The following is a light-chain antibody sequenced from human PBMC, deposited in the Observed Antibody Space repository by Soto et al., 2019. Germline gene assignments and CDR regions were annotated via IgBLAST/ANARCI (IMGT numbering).Light chain of an antibody. Sequence: QSALTQPPSASGTPGQRVTISCSGSSSNIGSNYVYWYQQLPGTAPQLLIYRNNQRPSAVPDRFSGSKSGTSASLAISGLRSEDEADYYCAAWDDSLSAVVFGGGTQLTVL. CDR3: AAWDDSLSAVV. CDR2: RNN. J-gene: IGLJ2*01. CDR1: SSNIGSNY. V-gene: IGLV1-47*01.